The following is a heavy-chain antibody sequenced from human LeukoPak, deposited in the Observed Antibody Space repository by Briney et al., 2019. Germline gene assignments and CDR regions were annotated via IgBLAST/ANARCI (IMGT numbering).Heavy chain of an antibody. CDR1: GFTFSNAW. CDR2: IKSKTDGGTT. Sequence: GGSLRLSCAASGFTFSNAWMSWVRQAPGKGLEWVGRIKSKTDGGTTDYAAPVKGRFTISRDDSKNTLYLQMSSLKTEDTAVYYCARDSGGGYCSSSSCQLDYWGQGTLVTVSS. J-gene: IGHJ4*02. CDR3: ARDSGGGYCSSSSCQLDY. D-gene: IGHD2-2*01. V-gene: IGHV3-15*01.